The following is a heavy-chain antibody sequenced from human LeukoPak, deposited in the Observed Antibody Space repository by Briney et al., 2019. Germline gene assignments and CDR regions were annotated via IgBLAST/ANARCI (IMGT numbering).Heavy chain of an antibody. Sequence: SETLSLTCTVSDGSISSYYWSWIRQPPGNGLEWIGYIYYSGSTNYNPSLKSRVTISVDTSKNPFSLKLSSVTAADTAVYYCARAPRPEMIVSVISAFDIWGQGTMVTVSS. CDR2: IYYSGST. D-gene: IGHD3-22*01. CDR3: ARAPRPEMIVSVISAFDI. J-gene: IGHJ3*02. CDR1: DGSISSYY. V-gene: IGHV4-59*01.